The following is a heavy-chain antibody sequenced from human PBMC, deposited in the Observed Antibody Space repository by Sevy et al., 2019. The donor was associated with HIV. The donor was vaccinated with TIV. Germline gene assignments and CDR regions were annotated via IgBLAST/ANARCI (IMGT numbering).Heavy chain of an antibody. V-gene: IGHV3-23*01. CDR2: TPTTGIST. J-gene: IGHJ4*02. Sequence: GGSLRLSCAASGFSFDNHAMMWFRQPPGKGLEWVSTTPTTGISTFYANSVRGRFIISRDNSKSTLYLEMNSLRVEDTALYYCARGWPIHLWGQGTLVTVSS. D-gene: IGHD3-3*02. CDR1: GFSFDNHA. CDR3: ARGWPIHL.